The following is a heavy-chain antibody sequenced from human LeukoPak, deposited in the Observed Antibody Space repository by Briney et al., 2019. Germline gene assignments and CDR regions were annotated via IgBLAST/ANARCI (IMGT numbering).Heavy chain of an antibody. Sequence: GGSLRLSCAASGFTFSSYGMHWVRQAPGKGLEWVAVIWYDGNKKFYADSVKGRLTISRDNSKNTLYLQMNSLRAEDTAVYYCAKDRDMIVVVNQFDHWGQGTLVTVSS. J-gene: IGHJ4*02. CDR3: AKDRDMIVVVNQFDH. CDR2: IWYDGNKK. D-gene: IGHD3-22*01. V-gene: IGHV3-33*06. CDR1: GFTFSSYG.